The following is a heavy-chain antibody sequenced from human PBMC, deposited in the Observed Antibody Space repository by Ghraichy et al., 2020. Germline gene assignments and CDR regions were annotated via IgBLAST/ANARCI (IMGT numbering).Heavy chain of an antibody. D-gene: IGHD3-10*01. J-gene: IGHJ5*02. V-gene: IGHV1-69*13. CDR1: GGTFSSYA. CDR3: ARGREGSYGSGSYYWFDP. CDR2: IIPIFGTA. Sequence: SVKVSCKASGGTFSSYAISWVRQAPGQGLEWMGGIIPIFGTANYAQKFQGRVTITADESTSTAYMELSSLRSEDTAVYYCARGREGSYGSGSYYWFDPWGQGTLVTVSS.